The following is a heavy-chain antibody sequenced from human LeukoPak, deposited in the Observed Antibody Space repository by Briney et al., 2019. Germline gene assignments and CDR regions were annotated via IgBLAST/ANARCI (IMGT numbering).Heavy chain of an antibody. CDR1: GGSISSSY. Sequence: SETLSLTCTVSGGSISSSYWSCIRQPAGKGQEWIGRIYTRGSTNYNPCLTSRVTMSVDTSKNQCSRKLSSVTAADTAVYYCARVTIFAYSFDIWGQGTMVSVSS. J-gene: IGHJ3*02. V-gene: IGHV4-4*07. D-gene: IGHD3-9*01. CDR3: ARVTIFAYSFDI. CDR2: IYTRGST.